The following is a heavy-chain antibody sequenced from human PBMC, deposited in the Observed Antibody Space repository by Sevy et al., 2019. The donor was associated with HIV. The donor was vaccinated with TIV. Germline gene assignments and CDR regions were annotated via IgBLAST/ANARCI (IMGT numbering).Heavy chain of an antibody. V-gene: IGHV3-49*03. D-gene: IGHD3-9*01. CDR2: IRSKAYGGTT. CDR3: TRDRRYYDILTGSGSYYYYYGMDV. J-gene: IGHJ6*02. Sequence: GGSLRLSCTASGFTFGHYAMSWFRQAPGKGLEWVGFIRSKAYGGTTEYAASVKGRFTISRDDSKSIAYLQMNSLKTEDTAVYYCTRDRRYYDILTGSGSYYYYYGMDVWGQGTTVTVSS. CDR1: GFTFGHYA.